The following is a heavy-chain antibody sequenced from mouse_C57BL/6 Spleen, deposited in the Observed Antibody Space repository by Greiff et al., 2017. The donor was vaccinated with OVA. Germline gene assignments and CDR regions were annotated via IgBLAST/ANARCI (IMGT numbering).Heavy chain of an antibody. Sequence: QVQLQQSGPELVKPGASVKISCKASGYAFSSSWMNWVKQRPGKGLEWIGRIYPGDGDTNYNGKFKGKATLTADKSSSTAYMQLSSLTSEDSAVXFCTRYDYDGYYYAMDYWGQGTSVTVSS. CDR2: IYPGDGDT. J-gene: IGHJ4*01. D-gene: IGHD2-4*01. CDR1: GYAFSSSW. V-gene: IGHV1-82*01. CDR3: TRYDYDGYYYAMDY.